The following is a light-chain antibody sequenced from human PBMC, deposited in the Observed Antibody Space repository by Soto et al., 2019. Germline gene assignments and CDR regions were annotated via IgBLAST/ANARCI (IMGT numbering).Light chain of an antibody. V-gene: IGLV2-14*03. J-gene: IGLJ1*01. CDR3: SSYTTSNTRQIV. CDR1: SSDVGGYNY. Sequence: SSLPQPASVSGSPGQSITISCPGTSSDVGGYNYVSWYQHHPGKAPKLIIYDVSNRPSGVSIRFSASKSDNTASLTISGLQPEDEADYHCSSYTTSNTRQIVFGTGTKVTVL. CDR2: DVS.